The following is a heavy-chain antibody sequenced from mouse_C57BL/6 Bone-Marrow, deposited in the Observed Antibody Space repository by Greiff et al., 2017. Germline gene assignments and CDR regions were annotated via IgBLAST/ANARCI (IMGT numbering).Heavy chain of an antibody. CDR2: IYPGSGST. Sequence: QVHVKQSGAELVKPGASVKMSCKASGYTFTSYWITWVKQRPGQGLEWIGDIYPGSGSTNYNEKFKSKATLTVDTSSSTAYMQLSSLTSEDSAVYYWARWGYYGSRRGGAMDYWGQGTSVTVSS. CDR1: GYTFTSYW. D-gene: IGHD1-1*01. CDR3: ARWGYYGSRRGGAMDY. V-gene: IGHV1-55*01. J-gene: IGHJ4*01.